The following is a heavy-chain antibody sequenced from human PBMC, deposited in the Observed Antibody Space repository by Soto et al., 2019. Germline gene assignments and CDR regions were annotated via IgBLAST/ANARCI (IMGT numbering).Heavy chain of an antibody. V-gene: IGHV4-39*02. CDR1: CGSISSSSSS. CDR3: ATEGFLEWLLQPSDALDI. CDR2: ISYSGST. J-gene: IGHJ3*02. D-gene: IGHD3-3*01. Sequence: SETLSLTCTVSCGSISSSSSSWGWIRQPPGKGLEWLGIISYSGSTYYSPSLKSRVTISVDASKNLFSLKLSSVTAADTAVYYCATEGFLEWLLQPSDALDIWGQGTRVTVSS.